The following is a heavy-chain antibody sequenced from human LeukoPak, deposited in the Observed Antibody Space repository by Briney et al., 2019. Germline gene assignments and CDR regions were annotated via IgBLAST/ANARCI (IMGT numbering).Heavy chain of an antibody. D-gene: IGHD6-13*01. CDR2: TYYRSKWYN. CDR1: GDSVSINSAA. CDR3: ARALQQQLDHDAFDI. J-gene: IGHJ3*02. V-gene: IGHV6-1*01. Sequence: SRTLSLTSAISGDSVSINSAAWNWIRQSPTRGLEWLGRTYYRSKWYNDYAVSVKSRITINPDTSKNQFSLQLNSVTPEDTAVYYCARALQQQLDHDAFDIWGQGTMVTVSS.